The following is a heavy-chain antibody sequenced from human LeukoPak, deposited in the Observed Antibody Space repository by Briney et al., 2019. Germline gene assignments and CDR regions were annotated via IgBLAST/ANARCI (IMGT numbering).Heavy chain of an antibody. J-gene: IGHJ5*02. CDR1: GGTFSSYA. Sequence: ASVKVSCKASGGTFSSYAISWVRQAPGQGLEWMGGIIPIFGTANYAQKFQGRVTITADESTSTAYMELSSLRFEDTAVYYCARGGGEEDFWSGSMTPNWFDPWGQGTLVTVSS. CDR3: ARGGGEEDFWSGSMTPNWFDP. CDR2: IIPIFGTA. V-gene: IGHV1-69*01. D-gene: IGHD3-3*01.